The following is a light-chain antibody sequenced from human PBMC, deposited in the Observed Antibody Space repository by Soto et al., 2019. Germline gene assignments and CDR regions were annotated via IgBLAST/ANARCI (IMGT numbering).Light chain of an antibody. CDR1: QRISSW. Sequence: DIQMTQSPSTLSASVGDRVTITCRARQRISSWLAWYQQKPGKAPKLLIYKASSLESGVPSRFSGSGSGTEFTLTISSLQPDDCATYYCQQYNSYSWTFGQGTKVEI. V-gene: IGKV1-5*03. CDR3: QQYNSYSWT. CDR2: KAS. J-gene: IGKJ1*01.